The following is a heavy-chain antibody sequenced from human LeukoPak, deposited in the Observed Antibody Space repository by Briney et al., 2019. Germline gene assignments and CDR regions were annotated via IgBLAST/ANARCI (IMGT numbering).Heavy chain of an antibody. D-gene: IGHD3-10*01. Sequence: QPGGSLRLSCAASGFTFSGSAMHWVRQASGKGLEWVGRIRSKANSYATAYAASVKGRFTISRDDSKNTAYLQMNSLRAEDTAVYYCAKPLWFGELIPRSAVGYWGQGTLVTVSS. CDR3: AKPLWFGELIPRSAVGY. J-gene: IGHJ4*02. V-gene: IGHV3-73*01. CDR1: GFTFSGSA. CDR2: IRSKANSYAT.